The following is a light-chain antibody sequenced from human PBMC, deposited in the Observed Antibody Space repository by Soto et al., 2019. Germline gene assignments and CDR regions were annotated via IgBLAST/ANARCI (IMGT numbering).Light chain of an antibody. CDR1: QSVTNY. CDR3: QQRSNWPSGT. CDR2: DAS. Sequence: EIVLTQSPATLSLSPGERATLSCRASQSVTNYLAWYQQNPGQAPRLLINDASNRATGIPVRFSGSGSGTDFTLTISSLEPEDFAVYYCQQRSNWPSGTFGQGTKVEIK. V-gene: IGKV3-11*01. J-gene: IGKJ1*01.